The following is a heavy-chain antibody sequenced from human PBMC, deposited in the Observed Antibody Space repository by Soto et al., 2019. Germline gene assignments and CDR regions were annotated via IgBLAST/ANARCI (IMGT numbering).Heavy chain of an antibody. CDR1: GGTFSSYA. CDR2: IIPIFGTA. CDR3: ASRSASYDYYGMDV. J-gene: IGHJ6*02. V-gene: IGHV1-69*01. Sequence: QVQLVQSGAEVKKPGSSVKVSCKASGGTFSSYAISWVRQAPGQGLEWMGGIIPIFGTANYAQKFQGRVTITADESTSTAYMELSSLRSDDTAVYYCASRSASYDYYGMDVWGQGTTVTVSS.